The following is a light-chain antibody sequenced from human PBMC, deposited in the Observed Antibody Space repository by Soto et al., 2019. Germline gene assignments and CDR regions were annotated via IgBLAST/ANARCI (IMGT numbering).Light chain of an antibody. CDR3: QQYNNWPRAT. V-gene: IGKV3-15*01. CDR1: QSISSN. CDR2: IAS. J-gene: IGKJ4*01. Sequence: EIVMTQSPATLSVSPGERVTLSCRASQSISSNLAWYQQKPGQAPRLLIYIASIRATGIPARFSGSGSGTEFTLTISGLQSEDSAIYYCQQYNNWPRATFGGGTKVDIK.